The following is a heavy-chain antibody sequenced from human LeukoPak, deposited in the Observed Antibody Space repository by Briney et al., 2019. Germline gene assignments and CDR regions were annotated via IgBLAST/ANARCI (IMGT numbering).Heavy chain of an antibody. Sequence: GGSLRLSCAASGFTFSSYRMNWVRQAPGKGLEWVSYISTSSNTIYYADSVKGRFTISRDNSKNSLYLQMNSLRSEDTALYYCAKDIGAVAGRGWGQGTLVTVSS. CDR2: ISTSSNTI. V-gene: IGHV3-48*04. CDR3: AKDIGAVAGRG. J-gene: IGHJ4*02. CDR1: GFTFSSYR. D-gene: IGHD6-19*01.